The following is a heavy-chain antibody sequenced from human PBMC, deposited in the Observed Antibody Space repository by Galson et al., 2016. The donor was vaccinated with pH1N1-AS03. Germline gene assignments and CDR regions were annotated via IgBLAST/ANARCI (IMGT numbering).Heavy chain of an antibody. D-gene: IGHD2/OR15-2a*01. J-gene: IGHJ3*02. Sequence: SLRLSCAASGFSFSDYSMDWVRQTPGRGLEWLSFISTSGTTIYYADSLKGRFTISRDNAKNSLYLQMNSLRAEDTAVYYCARGWRENSFDMWGQGTMVTVSS. V-gene: IGHV3-48*04. CDR1: GFSFSDYS. CDR2: ISTSGTTI. CDR3: ARGWRENSFDM.